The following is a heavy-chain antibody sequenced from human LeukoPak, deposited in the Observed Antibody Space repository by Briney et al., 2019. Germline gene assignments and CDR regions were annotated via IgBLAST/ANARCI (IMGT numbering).Heavy chain of an antibody. CDR3: ANLRLLGFDS. CDR2: IKEDGSEK. D-gene: IGHD2-21*02. Sequence: GGSLRLSCAASGFTFRTYDMSWVRQAPGKGLEWVANIKEDGSEKYYVDSVKGRFTISRDNAKNSLYLQMNSLRAEDTAVYYCANLRLLGFDSWGQGTLVTVSS. V-gene: IGHV3-7*01. CDR1: GFTFRTYD. J-gene: IGHJ4*02.